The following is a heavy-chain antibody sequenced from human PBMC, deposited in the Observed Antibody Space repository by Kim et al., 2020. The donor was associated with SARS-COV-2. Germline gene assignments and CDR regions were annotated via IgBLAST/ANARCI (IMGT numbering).Heavy chain of an antibody. Sequence: GKGRLTISRDNSKNTLYRQMNSLRAEDTAVYYCAKASLTTVNYYDYGMDVLGQGTTVTVSS. CDR3: AKASLTTVNYYDYGMDV. D-gene: IGHD4-17*01. V-gene: IGHV3-23*01. J-gene: IGHJ6*02.